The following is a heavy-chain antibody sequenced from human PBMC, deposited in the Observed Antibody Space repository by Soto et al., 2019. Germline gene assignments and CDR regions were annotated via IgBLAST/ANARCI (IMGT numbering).Heavy chain of an antibody. CDR1: GFTFSSYA. CDR2: ISGSGGST. CDR3: AKGSAYDYIWGSYRYRPVD. J-gene: IGHJ4*02. V-gene: IGHV3-23*01. D-gene: IGHD3-16*02. Sequence: GGSLRLSCAASGFTFSSYAMSWVRQAPGKGLEWVSAISGSGGSTYYADSVKGRFTISRDNSKNTLYLQMNSLRAEDTAVYYCAKGSAYDYIWGSYRYRPVDWGQGTLVTVSS.